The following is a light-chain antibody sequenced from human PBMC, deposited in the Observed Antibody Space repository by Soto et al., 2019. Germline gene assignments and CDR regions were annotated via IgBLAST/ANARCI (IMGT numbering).Light chain of an antibody. V-gene: IGLV2-14*03. CDR1: SSDIGGYNY. CDR2: DVT. CDR3: SSYTTSTTLGVA. J-gene: IGLJ2*01. Sequence: QAALTQPASVSGSPGQAITISCTGTSSDIGGYNYVSWYQQHPGKAPKLIIYDVTHRPSGVANRFSGSKSGNTASLTISGLQADDEADYYCSSYTTSTTLGVAFGGGT.